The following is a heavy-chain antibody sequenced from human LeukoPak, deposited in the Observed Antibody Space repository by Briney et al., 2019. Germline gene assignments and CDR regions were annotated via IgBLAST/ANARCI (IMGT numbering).Heavy chain of an antibody. CDR2: ISGSGGST. Sequence: GGSLRLSCAASGFTFSSYAMSWVRQAPGKGLEWVSAISGSGGSTYYADSVKGRFTISRDNSMNTLYLQMNSLRAEDTAVYYCATGPYSSGWDDYWGQGTLVTVSS. J-gene: IGHJ4*02. V-gene: IGHV3-23*01. CDR3: ATGPYSSGWDDY. CDR1: GFTFSSYA. D-gene: IGHD6-19*01.